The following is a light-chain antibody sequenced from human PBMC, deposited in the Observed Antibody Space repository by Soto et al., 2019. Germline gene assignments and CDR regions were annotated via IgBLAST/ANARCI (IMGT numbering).Light chain of an antibody. J-gene: IGKJ2*01. CDR2: LGS. V-gene: IGKV2-28*01. CDR1: QSLLHSNGYNY. CDR3: MQALQTPPT. Sequence: DIVMTQSPLSLPVTPGEPASISCRSSQSLLHSNGYNYLDWYLQKPGQSPQLLIYLGSNRASGVPDRFSGNESGTDFTLKISRVEAEDVGVYYCMQALQTPPTFGQGTKLEIK.